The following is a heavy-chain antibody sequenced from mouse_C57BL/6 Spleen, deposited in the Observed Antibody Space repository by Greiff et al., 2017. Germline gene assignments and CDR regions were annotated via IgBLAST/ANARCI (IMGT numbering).Heavy chain of an antibody. J-gene: IGHJ2*01. CDR1: GFTFSSYA. CDR2: ISDGGSYT. CDR3: ARGPYFDY. V-gene: IGHV5-4*03. Sequence: EVMLVESGGGLMKPGGSLKLSCEASGFTFSSYAMAWVRQTPEKRLEWVATISDGGSYTYYPDNVKGQFTIARDNAKNSRELQVSHLKYDGTGMYYCARGPYFDYWGQGTTLTVSS.